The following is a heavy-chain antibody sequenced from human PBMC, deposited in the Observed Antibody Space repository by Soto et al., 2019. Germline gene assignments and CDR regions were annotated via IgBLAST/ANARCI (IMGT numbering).Heavy chain of an antibody. V-gene: IGHV4-39*01. D-gene: IGHD6-19*01. J-gene: IGHJ3*02. CDR3: ARLGRVAVAGTVAFDI. Sequence: QLQLQESGPGLVKPSETLSLTCTVSGGSISSSSYYWGWIRHPPGEGLEWIGSIYYSGSTYYNQSIKSRVPISVDTSKTQFSLKLSSVTAADPAVYYCARLGRVAVAGTVAFDIWGQGTMVTVSS. CDR1: GGSISSSSYY. CDR2: IYYSGST.